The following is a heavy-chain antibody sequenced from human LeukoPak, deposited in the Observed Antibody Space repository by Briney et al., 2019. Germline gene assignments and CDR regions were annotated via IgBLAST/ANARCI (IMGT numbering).Heavy chain of an antibody. CDR3: ARYYCSGGGCYSLADY. D-gene: IGHD2-15*01. J-gene: IGHJ4*02. CDR1: GGSISSYY. V-gene: IGHV4-59*12. CDR2: IYYSGST. Sequence: SETLSLTCTVSGGSISSYYWSWIRQPPGKGLEWIGYIYYSGSTNYNPSLKSRVTISVDTSKNQFSLKLSSVTAADTAVYYCARYYCSGGGCYSLADYWGQGNLVTVSS.